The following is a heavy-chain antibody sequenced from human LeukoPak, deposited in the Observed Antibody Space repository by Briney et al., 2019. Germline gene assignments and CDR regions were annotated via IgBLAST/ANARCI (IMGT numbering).Heavy chain of an antibody. Sequence: ASVKVSCKVSGYTFTDYYMHWVQQPPGKGLEWMGLVDPEDGETIYAEKFQGRVTITADTSTDTAYMELSSLRSEDTAVYYCATTYYYDSSGYYPPLYYFDYWGQGTLVTVSS. V-gene: IGHV1-69-2*01. CDR1: GYTFTDYY. CDR3: ATTYYYDSSGYYPPLYYFDY. D-gene: IGHD3-22*01. CDR2: VDPEDGET. J-gene: IGHJ4*02.